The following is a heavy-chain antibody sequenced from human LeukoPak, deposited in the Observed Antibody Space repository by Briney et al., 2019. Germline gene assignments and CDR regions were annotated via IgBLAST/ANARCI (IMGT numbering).Heavy chain of an antibody. D-gene: IGHD3-22*01. J-gene: IGHJ4*02. V-gene: IGHV3-9*03. CDR1: GFTFDDYA. Sequence: PGXSLRLSCAASGFTFDDYAMHWVREAPGKGLEWVSGISWNSGSIVYADSVKGRFTISRDNAKNSLYLQMNSLRAEDMAFYYCAKGYYDSSGYYFFDHWGQGTLVTVSS. CDR3: AKGYYDSSGYYFFDH. CDR2: ISWNSGSI.